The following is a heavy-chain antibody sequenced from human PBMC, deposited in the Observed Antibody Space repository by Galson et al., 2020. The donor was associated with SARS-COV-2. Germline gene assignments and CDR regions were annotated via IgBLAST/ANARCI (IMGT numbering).Heavy chain of an antibody. V-gene: IGHV3-21*01. CDR2: ISSSSSYI. CDR3: ARDYGSGWLLGDY. D-gene: IGHD6-19*01. CDR1: GFTFSSYS. Sequence: ALKISCAASGFTFSSYSMNWVRQAPGKGLEWVSSISSSSSYIYYADSVKGRFTISRDNAKNSLYLQMNSLRAEDTAVYYCARDYGSGWLLGDYWGQGTLVTVSS. J-gene: IGHJ4*02.